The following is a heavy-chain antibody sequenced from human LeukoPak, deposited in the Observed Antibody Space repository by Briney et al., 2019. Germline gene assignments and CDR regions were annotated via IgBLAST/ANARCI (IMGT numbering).Heavy chain of an antibody. CDR2: IIPIFGTA. J-gene: IGHJ6*04. CDR1: GGTFSSYA. Sequence: SVKVSCKASGGTFSSYAISWVRQAPGQGLEWMGGIIPIFGTANHAQKFQGRVTITADESTSTAYMELSSLRSEDTAVYYCARGRRNYYGSGSLYGMDVWGKGTTVTVSS. D-gene: IGHD3-10*01. V-gene: IGHV1-69*13. CDR3: ARGRRNYYGSGSLYGMDV.